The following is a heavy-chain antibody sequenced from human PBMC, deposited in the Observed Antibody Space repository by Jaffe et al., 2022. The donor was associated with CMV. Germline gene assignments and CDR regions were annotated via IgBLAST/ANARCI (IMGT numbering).Heavy chain of an antibody. CDR2: INAGNGNT. CDR3: ARSVQRQVYAFDY. Sequence: QVQLVQSGAEVKKPGASVKVSCKASGYTFTSYAMHWVRQAPGQRLEWMGWINAGNGNTKYSQKFQGRVTITRDTSASTAYMELSSLRSEDTAVYYCARSVQRQVYAFDYWGQGTLVTVSS. CDR1: GYTFTSYA. J-gene: IGHJ4*02. V-gene: IGHV1-3*01. D-gene: IGHD2-8*01.